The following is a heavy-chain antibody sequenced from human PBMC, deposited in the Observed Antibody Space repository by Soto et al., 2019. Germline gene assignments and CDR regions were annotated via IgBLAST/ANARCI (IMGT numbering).Heavy chain of an antibody. Sequence: VGSLRLSCASSVFTFSSYAMHCVRHSPGKWLEWVAVISYDGSNKYYADSVKGRFTISRDNSKNTLYLQMNSLRAEDTAVYYCARDPKPSYDSSGYWGFEYWGQGTLVTVSS. CDR3: ARDPKPSYDSSGYWGFEY. D-gene: IGHD3-22*01. CDR1: VFTFSSYA. CDR2: ISYDGSNK. J-gene: IGHJ4*02. V-gene: IGHV3-30-3*01.